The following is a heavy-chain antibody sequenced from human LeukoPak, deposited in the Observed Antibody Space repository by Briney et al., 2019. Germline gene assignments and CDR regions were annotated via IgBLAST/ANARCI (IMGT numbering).Heavy chain of an antibody. CDR2: ISACNGNT. V-gene: IGHV1-18*01. CDR3: ARLNYYDSSGYYYVVDY. J-gene: IGHJ4*02. CDR1: GYTFTSYG. Sequence: ASVKVSCKASGYTFTSYGISWVLQAPGQGLEWMGWISACNGNTNYAQKLQGRVTMTTDTSTSTAYMELRSLRSDDTAVYYCARLNYYDSSGYYYVVDYWGQGTLVTVSS. D-gene: IGHD3-22*01.